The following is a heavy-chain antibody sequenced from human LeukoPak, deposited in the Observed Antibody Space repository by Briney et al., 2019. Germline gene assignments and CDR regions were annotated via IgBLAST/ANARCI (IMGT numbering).Heavy chain of an antibody. J-gene: IGHJ4*02. Sequence: GGSLRLSCAASGFTFSSYGMHWVRQAPGKGLEWVAVIWYDGSNKYYADSVKGRFTISRDNSKNTLYLQMNSLRAEDKAVYYCARDSPTYCSSTSCYSDWGQGTLVTVSS. V-gene: IGHV3-33*01. CDR2: IWYDGSNK. CDR1: GFTFSSYG. D-gene: IGHD2-2*01. CDR3: ARDSPTYCSSTSCYSD.